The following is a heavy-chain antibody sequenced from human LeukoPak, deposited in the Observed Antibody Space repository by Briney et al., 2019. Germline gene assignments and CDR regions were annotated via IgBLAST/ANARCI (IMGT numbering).Heavy chain of an antibody. J-gene: IGHJ5*02. V-gene: IGHV4-61*02. Sequence: NPSQTLSLTCTVSGGSISSGNYYWSWIRQPAGKGLEWIGRIYTSGSTNYNPSLKSRVTISVDTSKNQFSLKLSSVTAADTAVYYCARAYFGYSGYDYWGSWGQGTLVTVSS. D-gene: IGHD5-12*01. CDR2: IYTSGST. CDR1: GGSISSGNYY. CDR3: ARAYFGYSGYDYWGS.